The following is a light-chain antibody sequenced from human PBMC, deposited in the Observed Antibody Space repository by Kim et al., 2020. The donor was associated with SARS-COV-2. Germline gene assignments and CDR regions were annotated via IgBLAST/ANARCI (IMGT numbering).Light chain of an antibody. Sequence: SPGETATLSGRASQSISSTYLAWYQQRPGQSPTLIIYGASTRATGIPGRFSGSGSGTDFSLTISRLEPEDFAVYYCQFYGGSPLYTFGRGTKLEI. CDR1: QSISSTY. V-gene: IGKV3-20*01. CDR2: GAS. CDR3: QFYGGSPLYT. J-gene: IGKJ2*01.